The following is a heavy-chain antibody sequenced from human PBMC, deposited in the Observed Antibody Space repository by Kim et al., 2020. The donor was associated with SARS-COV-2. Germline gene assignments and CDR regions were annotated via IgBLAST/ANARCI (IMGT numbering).Heavy chain of an antibody. Sequence: ASVKVSCKASGYTFTSYGISWVRQAPGQGLEWMGWISAYNGNTNYAQKLQGRVTMTTDTSTSTAYMELRSLRSDDTAVYYCARGSSYSSSWYPNFDYWGQGTLVTVSS. CDR2: ISAYNGNT. CDR1: GYTFTSYG. D-gene: IGHD6-13*01. CDR3: ARGSSYSSSWYPNFDY. V-gene: IGHV1-18*04. J-gene: IGHJ4*02.